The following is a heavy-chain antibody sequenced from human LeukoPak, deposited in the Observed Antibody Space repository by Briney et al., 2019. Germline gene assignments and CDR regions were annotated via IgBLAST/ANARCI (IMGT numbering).Heavy chain of an antibody. Sequence: GGSLRLSCAASGFTLSSYWMHWVRQAPGEGLVWVSRINSDGSNINYADSVKGRFTISRDNAKNTVYLQMNSLRAEDTAVYYCAREGYTVTIDSWGQGTLVTVSS. CDR3: AREGYTVTIDS. D-gene: IGHD4-17*01. V-gene: IGHV3-74*01. CDR1: GFTLSSYW. J-gene: IGHJ4*02. CDR2: INSDGSNI.